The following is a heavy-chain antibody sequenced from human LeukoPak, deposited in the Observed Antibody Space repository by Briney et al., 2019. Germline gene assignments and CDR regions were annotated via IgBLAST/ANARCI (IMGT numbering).Heavy chain of an antibody. V-gene: IGHV3-33*08. CDR3: ARKGGSGDYGVNY. Sequence: PGGSLRLSCAASGFTFSSYWMHWVRQAPGKGLEWVAVIWYDGSNKYYADSVKGRFTISRDNSKNTLYLQMNSLRAEDTAVYYCARKGGSGDYGVNYWGQGTLVTVSS. D-gene: IGHD4-17*01. CDR2: IWYDGSNK. J-gene: IGHJ4*02. CDR1: GFTFSSYW.